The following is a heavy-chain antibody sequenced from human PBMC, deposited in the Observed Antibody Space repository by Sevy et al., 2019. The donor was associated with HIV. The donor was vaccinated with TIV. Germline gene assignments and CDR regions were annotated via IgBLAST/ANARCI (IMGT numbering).Heavy chain of an antibody. D-gene: IGHD6-19*01. J-gene: IGHJ4*02. Sequence: SLRLSCAASGFTFSSYAMHWVRQAPGKGLEWVAVISYDGSNKYYADSVKGRFTISRDNSKNTLYPQMNSLRAEDTAVYYCAREVLAVAGTPTDDYWGQGTLVTVSS. V-gene: IGHV3-30-3*01. CDR2: ISYDGSNK. CDR3: AREVLAVAGTPTDDY. CDR1: GFTFSSYA.